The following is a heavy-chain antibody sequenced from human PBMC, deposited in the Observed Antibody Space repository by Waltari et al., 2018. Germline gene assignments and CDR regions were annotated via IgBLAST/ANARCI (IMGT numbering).Heavy chain of an antibody. Sequence: EVQLVESGGGLVQPGGSLRLSCSASGFTFSSYSMNWVRQAPGKGLEWCSYISSSSSTIYYADSVKCRFTSSRDNAKNSLYLQMNRLRAEDTAVYYCARDGGGNGVFDYWGQGTLVTVSS. V-gene: IGHV3-48*04. CDR2: ISSSSSTI. D-gene: IGHD2-15*01. CDR3: ARDGGGNGVFDY. CDR1: GFTFSSYS. J-gene: IGHJ4*02.